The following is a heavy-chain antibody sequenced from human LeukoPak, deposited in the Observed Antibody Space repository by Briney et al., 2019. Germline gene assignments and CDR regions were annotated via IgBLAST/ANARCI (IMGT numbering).Heavy chain of an antibody. V-gene: IGHV4-34*01. CDR2: INHSGST. J-gene: IGHJ5*02. CDR3: ARGRRYCSSTSCYTNWFDP. Sequence: PSETLSLTCAVYGGSFSGYYWSWIRQPPGKGLEWIGEINHSGSTYYNPSLKSRVTISVDTSKNQFSLKLSSVTAADTAVYYCARGRRYCSSTSCYTNWFDPWGQGTLVTVSS. CDR1: GGSFSGYY. D-gene: IGHD2-2*02.